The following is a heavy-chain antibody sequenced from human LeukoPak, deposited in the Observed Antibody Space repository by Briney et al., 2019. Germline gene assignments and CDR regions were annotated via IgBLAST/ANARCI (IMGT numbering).Heavy chain of an antibody. CDR2: FDPEDGET. V-gene: IGHV1-24*01. D-gene: IGHD2-2*02. CDR3: ATXSXXXVXXAIRAHYYYGMDV. Sequence: ASVKVSCKVSGYTLTELSMHWVRQAPGKGLEWMGGFDPEDGETIYAQKFQGRVTMTEDTSTDTAYMELSSLRSEDTAVYYCATXSXXXVXXAIRAHYYYGMDVWGQGTTVTVSS. CDR1: GYTLTELS. J-gene: IGHJ6*02.